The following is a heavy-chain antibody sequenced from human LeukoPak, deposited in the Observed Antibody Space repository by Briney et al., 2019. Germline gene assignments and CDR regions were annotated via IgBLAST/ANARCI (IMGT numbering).Heavy chain of an antibody. D-gene: IGHD1-7*01. Sequence: PSETLSLTCTVSGGSISSYYWSWIRQPPGKGLEWIGYIYYSGSTNHNPSLKSRVTISVDTSKNQFSLKLSSVTAADTAVYYCARAGITGTTPWFDPWGQGTLVTVSS. CDR1: GGSISSYY. V-gene: IGHV4-59*01. CDR2: IYYSGST. CDR3: ARAGITGTTPWFDP. J-gene: IGHJ5*02.